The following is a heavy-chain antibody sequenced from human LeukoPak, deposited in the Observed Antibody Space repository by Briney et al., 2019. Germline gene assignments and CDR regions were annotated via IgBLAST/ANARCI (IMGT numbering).Heavy chain of an antibody. CDR3: ARDPGGITGSSKWFDP. V-gene: IGHV4-31*03. D-gene: IGHD1-20*01. CDR1: GGSISSGGYY. Sequence: SETLSLTCTVSGGSISSGGYYWSWIRQHPGKGLEWIGYIYYSGSTYYNPSLKSRVTISVDTSKNQFSLKLSSVTPADTAVYYCARDPGGITGSSKWFDPWGQGTLVTVSS. J-gene: IGHJ5*02. CDR2: IYYSGST.